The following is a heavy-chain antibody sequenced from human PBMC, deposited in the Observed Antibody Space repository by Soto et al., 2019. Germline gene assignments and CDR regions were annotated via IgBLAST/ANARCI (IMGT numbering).Heavy chain of an antibody. CDR3: ARDLWSTVTTYGWFDP. V-gene: IGHV1-18*01. CDR2: ISAYNGNT. D-gene: IGHD4-17*01. Sequence: GASVTVSCKASGYTFTIYGIIWVRQAPGQGLEWMGWISAYNGNTNYAQKLQGRVTMTTDTSTSTAYMELRSLRSDDTAVYYCARDLWSTVTTYGWFDPWGQGTLVTVSS. J-gene: IGHJ5*02. CDR1: GYTFTIYG.